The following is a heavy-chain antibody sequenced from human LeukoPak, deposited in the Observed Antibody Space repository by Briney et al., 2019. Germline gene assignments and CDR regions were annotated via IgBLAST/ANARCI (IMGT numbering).Heavy chain of an antibody. J-gene: IGHJ4*02. CDR2: INPNSGGST. D-gene: IGHD6-19*01. Sequence: ASVKVSCKASGYTFTGYYMHWVRQAPGQGLEWMGWINPNSGGSTSYAQKFQGRVTMTRDTSTSTVYMELSSLRSEDTAVYYCARDRPRYSSGWYGEGFDYWGQGTLVTVSS. CDR3: ARDRPRYSSGWYGEGFDY. CDR1: GYTFTGYY. V-gene: IGHV1-46*01.